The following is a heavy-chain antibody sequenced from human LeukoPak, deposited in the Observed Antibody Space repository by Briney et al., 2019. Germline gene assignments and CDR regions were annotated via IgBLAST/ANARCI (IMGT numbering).Heavy chain of an antibody. CDR1: GFRFDDYP. CDR3: ARDRPFTYYDSTGVLDY. Sequence: HPGGSLRLSCAASGFRFDDYPMHWVRQAPGRGLEWVSLISGDGGGTYYNDSVKGRFTTSRENSKNPLFLQMNNLRTEDTALYFCARDRPFTYYDSTGVLDYWGQGTLVTVSS. D-gene: IGHD3-22*01. CDR2: ISGDGGGT. V-gene: IGHV3-43*02. J-gene: IGHJ4*02.